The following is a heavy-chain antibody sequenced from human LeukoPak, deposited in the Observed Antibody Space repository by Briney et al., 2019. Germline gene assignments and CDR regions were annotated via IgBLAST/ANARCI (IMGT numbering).Heavy chain of an antibody. D-gene: IGHD6-13*01. CDR1: GFTLSDYY. J-gene: IGHJ4*02. Sequence: GGSLRLSCAASGFTLSDYYMSWIRQAPGKGLEWVSHISSFSNFRSYADSVKGRFTISRDNAKNSLYLQVNSLRAEDTAVYYCARPTIAAAGNFEYWGRGTLVTVSS. V-gene: IGHV3-11*03. CDR2: ISSFSNFR. CDR3: ARPTIAAAGNFEY.